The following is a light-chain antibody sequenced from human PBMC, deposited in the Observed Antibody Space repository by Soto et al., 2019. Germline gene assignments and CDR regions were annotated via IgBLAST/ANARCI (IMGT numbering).Light chain of an antibody. J-gene: IGKJ1*01. V-gene: IGKV1-39*01. Sequence: DIQMTQSPSSLSASVGDRVTLTCRASQSIGTYLNWYQWKPGKAPKVLIYAASSLQSGVPSRFSGSGSGTDFTLTISSLQPEDFATYFCQQTYSAPPTFGQGTKVDIK. CDR2: AAS. CDR1: QSIGTY. CDR3: QQTYSAPPT.